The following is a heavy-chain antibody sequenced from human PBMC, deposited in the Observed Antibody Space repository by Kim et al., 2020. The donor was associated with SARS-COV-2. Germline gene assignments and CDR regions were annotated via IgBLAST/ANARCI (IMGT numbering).Heavy chain of an antibody. D-gene: IGHD6-19*01. CDR2: IYYSGST. CDR3: ARERSFQWLPPSDYYYYYGMDV. V-gene: IGHV4-31*03. CDR1: GGSISSGGYY. J-gene: IGHJ6*02. Sequence: SETLSLTCTVSGGSISSGGYYWSWIRQHPGKGLEWIGYIYYSGSTYYNPSLKSRVTISVDTSKNQFSLKLSSVTAADTAVYYCARERSFQWLPPSDYYYYYGMDVWGQGTTVTVSS.